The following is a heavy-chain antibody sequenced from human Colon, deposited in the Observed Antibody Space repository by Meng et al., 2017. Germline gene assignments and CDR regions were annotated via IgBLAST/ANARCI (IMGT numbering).Heavy chain of an antibody. Sequence: QAQLQQVGPGLGKLSQSLAFSSSFLCDTVSSNSAAWNLIRQSPSRGLEWLARTYYSYKWNNDYAVSVKGRITINADTSTNQVSLQLNSVTPEDTAVYYCARGFLVRGFDSWGQGTLVTVSS. CDR3: ARGFLVRGFDS. V-gene: IGHV6-1*02. CDR1: CDTVSSNSAA. J-gene: IGHJ4*02. CDR2: TYYSYKWNN. D-gene: IGHD3-3*01.